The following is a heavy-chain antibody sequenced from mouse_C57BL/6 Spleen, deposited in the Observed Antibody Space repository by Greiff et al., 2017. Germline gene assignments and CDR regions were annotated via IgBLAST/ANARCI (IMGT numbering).Heavy chain of an antibody. CDR2: ISSGGSYT. Sequence: EVQGVESGGDLVKPGGSLKLSCAASGFTFRSYGMSWVRQTPDKRLEWVATISSGGSYTYYPDSVKGRFTISRDNAKNTLYLQMSSLKSEDTAMYYCARQGYSNYIYWYFDVWGTGTTVTVSS. CDR1: GFTFRSYG. CDR3: ARQGYSNYIYWYFDV. D-gene: IGHD2-5*01. J-gene: IGHJ1*03. V-gene: IGHV5-6*01.